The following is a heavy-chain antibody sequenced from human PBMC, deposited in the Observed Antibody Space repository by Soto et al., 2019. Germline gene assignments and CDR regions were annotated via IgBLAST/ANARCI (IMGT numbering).Heavy chain of an antibody. Sequence: EVQLVESGGGLVQPGGSLRLSCAVSGFSFSSAWMTWSRQAPGKGLERVAIMNEDGSERYYVDSVKGRFTISRDNAKNALFLQMNSLRVEDTAVYFCARDRAYSRFDYWGQGSLVTVSS. D-gene: IGHD4-4*01. V-gene: IGHV3-7*03. CDR2: MNEDGSER. J-gene: IGHJ4*02. CDR3: ARDRAYSRFDY. CDR1: GFSFSSAW.